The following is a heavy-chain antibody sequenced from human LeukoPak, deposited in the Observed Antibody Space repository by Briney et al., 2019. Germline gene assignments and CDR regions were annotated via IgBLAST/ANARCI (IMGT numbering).Heavy chain of an antibody. J-gene: IGHJ4*02. Sequence: ASVNVPCKASGYTFTTYDINWVRQAAGQGLEWMGWMNPNSGNTGYAQKFQGRHTITRNASISTAYMELSSLRSDDTAVYYCARTKPDNSEIYNWGRGGLVTVSS. CDR1: GYTFTTYD. CDR2: MNPNSGNT. V-gene: IGHV1-8*03. CDR3: ARTKPDNSEIYN. D-gene: IGHD3-22*01.